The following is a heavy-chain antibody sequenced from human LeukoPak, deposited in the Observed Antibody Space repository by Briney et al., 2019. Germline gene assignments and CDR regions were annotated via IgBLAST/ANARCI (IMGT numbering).Heavy chain of an antibody. J-gene: IGHJ5*02. CDR2: IYYSGST. CDR3: ARDGGSSWANWFDP. V-gene: IGHV4-61*01. CDR1: GGSVSSGRYY. Sequence: PSETLSLTCTVSGGSVSSGRYYWSWIRQPPGKGLEWIGYIYYSGSTNYNPSLKSRVTISVDTSKNQFSLKLSSVTAADTAVYYCARDGGSSWANWFDPWGQGTLVTVSS. D-gene: IGHD6-13*01.